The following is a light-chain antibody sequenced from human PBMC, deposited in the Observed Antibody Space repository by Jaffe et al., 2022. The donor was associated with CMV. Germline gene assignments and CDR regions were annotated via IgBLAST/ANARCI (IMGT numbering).Light chain of an antibody. CDR3: MQTTQWPPMYT. V-gene: IGKV2-30*01. CDR2: KVS. CDR1: QSLVYSDGNTY. J-gene: IGKJ2*01. Sequence: EVVMTQSPLSLPVTLGQPASISCRSSQSLVYSDGNTYLNWFQQRPGQSPRRLIYKVSNRDSGVPDRFSGSGSGTDFTLKISRVEAEDVGVYYCMQTTQWPPMYTFGQGTRLEIK.